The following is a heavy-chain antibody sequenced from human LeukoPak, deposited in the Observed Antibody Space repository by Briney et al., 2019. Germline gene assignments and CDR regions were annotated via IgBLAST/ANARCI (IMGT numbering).Heavy chain of an antibody. CDR3: ARGGLGGYCSSTSCLTLAAFDI. D-gene: IGHD2-2*01. J-gene: IGHJ3*02. CDR1: GGSISSGGYS. V-gene: IGHV4-30-2*01. Sequence: SETLSLTCAVSGGSISSGGYSWSWIRQPPGKGLEWIGYIYHSGSTYHNPSLKSRVTISVDTSKNQFSLKLSSVTAADTAVYYCARGGLGGYCSSTSCLTLAAFDIWGQGTMVTVSS. CDR2: IYHSGST.